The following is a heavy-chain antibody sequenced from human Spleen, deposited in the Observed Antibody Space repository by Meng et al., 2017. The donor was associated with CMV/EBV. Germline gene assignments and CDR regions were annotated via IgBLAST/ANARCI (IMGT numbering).Heavy chain of an antibody. CDR1: GFTFMSYG. J-gene: IGHJ4*02. D-gene: IGHD4/OR15-4a*01. Sequence: LSCAASGFTFMSYGMHWVLQAPGKGLECLAVIWSSGRNNSYADSVKGRFTISRDNSKNTMYLQMNSLRAEDTAVYYCAKGRPSMVIDYWGQGTLVTVSS. CDR3: AKGRPSMVIDY. V-gene: IGHV3-33*06. CDR2: IWSSGRNN.